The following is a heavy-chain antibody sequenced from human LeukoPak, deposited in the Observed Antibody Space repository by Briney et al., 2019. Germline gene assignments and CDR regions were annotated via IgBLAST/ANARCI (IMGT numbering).Heavy chain of an antibody. CDR1: GFTFSSYS. CDR3: AREGRSSWSTYYFDY. J-gene: IGHJ4*02. CDR2: ISSSSSYI. Sequence: GGSLRPSCAASGFTFSSYSMNWVRQAPGKGLEWVSSISSSSSYIYYADSVKGRFTISRDNAKNSLYLQMNSLRAEDTAVYYCAREGRSSWSTYYFDYWGQGTLVTVSS. D-gene: IGHD6-13*01. V-gene: IGHV3-21*01.